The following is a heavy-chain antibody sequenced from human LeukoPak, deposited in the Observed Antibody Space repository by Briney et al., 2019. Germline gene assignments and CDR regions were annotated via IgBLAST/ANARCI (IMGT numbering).Heavy chain of an antibody. D-gene: IGHD6-13*01. CDR1: GASISDSDFF. CDR3: ARHLIAAAGTFFYFQH. CDR2: IYYSGST. V-gene: IGHV4-39*01. J-gene: IGHJ1*01. Sequence: SDTLSLTCTVSGASISDSDFFWAWVRQPPGKGLAWIGNIYYSGSTYYNPSLKSRVTISVDTSKNQFSLKLSSVTAADTAVYYCARHLIAAAGTFFYFQHWGQGTLVAVSS.